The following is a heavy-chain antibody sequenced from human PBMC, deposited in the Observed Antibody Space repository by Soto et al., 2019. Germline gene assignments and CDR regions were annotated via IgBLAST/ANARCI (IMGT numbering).Heavy chain of an antibody. Sequence: PGGSLRLSCAASGFSITDFAISWVRLAPRKGLEWVATISGGLSTTFYADSVKGRFTISRDNSKNTLYLQMNSLRAEDTAVYYCARDYGVPAATHYYYGMDVWGQGTTVTVSS. CDR3: ARDYGVPAATHYYYGMDV. D-gene: IGHD2-2*01. CDR2: ISGGLSTT. V-gene: IGHV3-23*01. CDR1: GFSITDFA. J-gene: IGHJ6*02.